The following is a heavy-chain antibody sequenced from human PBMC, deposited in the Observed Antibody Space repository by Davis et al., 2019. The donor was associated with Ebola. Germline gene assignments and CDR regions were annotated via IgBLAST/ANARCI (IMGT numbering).Heavy chain of an antibody. V-gene: IGHV1-46*01. Sequence: ASVKVSCKASGYTFTSYYMHWVRQAPGQGLEWMGIINPSGGSTSYAQKFQGRVTMTRDTSTSTVYMELSSLRSEDTAVYYCARDSRPYDTSGDAFDIWGQGTMVTVSS. CDR1: GYTFTSYY. J-gene: IGHJ3*02. D-gene: IGHD3-22*01. CDR2: INPSGGST. CDR3: ARDSRPYDTSGDAFDI.